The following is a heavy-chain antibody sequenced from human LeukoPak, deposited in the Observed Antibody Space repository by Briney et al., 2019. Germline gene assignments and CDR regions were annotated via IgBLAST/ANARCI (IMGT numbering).Heavy chain of an antibody. Sequence: SETLSLTCTVSSDSISGYYWSWIRQPPGKGLEWIGEINHSGSTNYNPSLKSRVTISVDTSKNQFSLKLSSVTAADTAVYYCARSEYSSSGGYYYYYYMDVWGKGTTVTVSS. CDR3: ARSEYSSSGGYYYYYYMDV. CDR1: SDSISGYY. V-gene: IGHV4-34*01. D-gene: IGHD6-6*01. J-gene: IGHJ6*03. CDR2: INHSGST.